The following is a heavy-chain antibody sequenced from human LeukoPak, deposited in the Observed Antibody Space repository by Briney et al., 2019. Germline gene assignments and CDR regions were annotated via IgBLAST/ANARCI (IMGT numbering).Heavy chain of an antibody. CDR3: AKDYSSGWYIDY. Sequence: PGGSLRLSCAASGFTFSSYAMSWVRQAPGKGLEWVSGISGSGGSTYYADSVKGRFTISRDNSKKTEYLQMNSLRAEDTAVYSCAKDYSSGWYIDYWGQGTLVTVSS. D-gene: IGHD6-19*01. V-gene: IGHV3-23*01. CDR2: ISGSGGST. J-gene: IGHJ4*02. CDR1: GFTFSSYA.